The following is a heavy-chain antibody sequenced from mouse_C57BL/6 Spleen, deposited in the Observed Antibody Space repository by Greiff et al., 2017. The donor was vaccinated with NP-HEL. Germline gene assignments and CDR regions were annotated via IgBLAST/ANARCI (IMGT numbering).Heavy chain of an antibody. Sequence: VQLQQSGPELVKPGASVKIPCKASGYTFTDYNMDWVKQSHGKSLEWIGDINPNNGGTIYNQKFKGKATLTVDKSSSTAYMELRSLTSEDTAVYYCARGSNYPLAYWGQGTLVTVSA. V-gene: IGHV1-18*01. CDR1: GYTFTDYN. CDR3: ARGSNYPLAY. CDR2: INPNNGGT. D-gene: IGHD2-5*01. J-gene: IGHJ3*01.